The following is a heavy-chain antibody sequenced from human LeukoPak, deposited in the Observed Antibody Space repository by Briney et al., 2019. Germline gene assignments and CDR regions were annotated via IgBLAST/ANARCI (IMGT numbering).Heavy chain of an antibody. Sequence: GGSLRLSCAASGFTFSSYWMSWVRQAPGKGLEWVANIKQDGSEKYYVDSVKARFTISRDNAKNSLYLQMNSLRAEDTAVYYCARTKYYYDSSGVFDYWGQGTLVTVSS. CDR1: GFTFSSYW. CDR2: IKQDGSEK. J-gene: IGHJ4*02. CDR3: ARTKYYYDSSGVFDY. D-gene: IGHD3-22*01. V-gene: IGHV3-7*01.